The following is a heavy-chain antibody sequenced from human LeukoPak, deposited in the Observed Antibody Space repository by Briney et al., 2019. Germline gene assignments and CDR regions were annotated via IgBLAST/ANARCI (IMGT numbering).Heavy chain of an antibody. CDR3: ARVTHITMIVDYYYMDV. CDR1: GFTFSSYS. D-gene: IGHD3-22*01. J-gene: IGHJ6*03. Sequence: PGGSLRLSCAASGFTFSSYSMNWVRQAPGKGLEWVSYISSSSSTIYYADSVKGRFTISRDNAKNSLYLQMNSLRAEDTAVYYCARVTHITMIVDYYYMDVWGKGTTVTISS. V-gene: IGHV3-48*04. CDR2: ISSSSSTI.